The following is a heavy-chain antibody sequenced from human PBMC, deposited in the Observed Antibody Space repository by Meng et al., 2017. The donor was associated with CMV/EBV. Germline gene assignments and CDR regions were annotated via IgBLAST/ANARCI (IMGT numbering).Heavy chain of an antibody. V-gene: IGHV4-30-4*08. CDR3: ARAQYSSSCDY. CDR2: IHNSGST. J-gene: IGHJ4*02. CDR1: GNSISSGNYY. Sequence: QVQLQESDPGLVKPSQTLSLTCTVSGNSISSGNYYWSWARQTPAKGLEWIGYIHNSGSTGYNPSLESRLIISIDKSRNQFYLQLTSVTAADTAVYYCARAQYSSSCDYWGQGTLVTVSS. D-gene: IGHD6-13*01.